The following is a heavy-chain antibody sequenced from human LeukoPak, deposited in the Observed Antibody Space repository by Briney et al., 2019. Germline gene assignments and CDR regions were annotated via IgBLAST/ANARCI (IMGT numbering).Heavy chain of an antibody. V-gene: IGHV1-2*02. CDR1: GYTLTGYY. D-gene: IGHD4-23*01. Sequence: ASVKVSCKASGYTLTGYYMHWVRQAPGQGLEWMGWINPNSGGTNYAQKFQGRVTMTRDTSISTAYMELSRLRSDDTAVYYCARDTYGGNSGNSWDYWGQGTLVTVSS. CDR3: ARDTYGGNSGNSWDY. J-gene: IGHJ4*02. CDR2: INPNSGGT.